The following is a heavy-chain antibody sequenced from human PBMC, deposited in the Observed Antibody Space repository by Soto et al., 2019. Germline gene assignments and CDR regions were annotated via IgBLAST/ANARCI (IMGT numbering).Heavy chain of an antibody. J-gene: IGHJ6*02. V-gene: IGHV2-5*02. Sequence: QITLKESGPSLVKPTQTLTLTCTFSGFSLSTGGVGVGWIRQPPGKALEWLALIYWDDDKRYSPSLRSRLTVTKDPSKHQVVLTMTNMAPVDTATYYCAHSRCGGDCLQSYSSHYYYGMDVWGQGTTVTVSS. CDR3: AHSRCGGDCLQSYSSHYYYGMDV. CDR1: GFSLSTGGVG. D-gene: IGHD2-21*02. CDR2: IYWDDDK.